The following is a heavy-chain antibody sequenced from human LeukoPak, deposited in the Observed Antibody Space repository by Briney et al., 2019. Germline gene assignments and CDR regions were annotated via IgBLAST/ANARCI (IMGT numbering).Heavy chain of an antibody. CDR1: GFIFSSYA. D-gene: IGHD3-9*01. CDR2: ITSGGDTT. CDR3: ARDGLRYFDWLLYCFDY. Sequence: GGSLRLSCAASGFIFSSYAMNWVRQAPGKGLEWVSIITSGGDTTFYADSVKGRFTISRDNAKNSLYLQMNSLRAEDTALYYCARDGLRYFDWLLYCFDYWGQGTLVTVSS. V-gene: IGHV3-23*01. J-gene: IGHJ4*02.